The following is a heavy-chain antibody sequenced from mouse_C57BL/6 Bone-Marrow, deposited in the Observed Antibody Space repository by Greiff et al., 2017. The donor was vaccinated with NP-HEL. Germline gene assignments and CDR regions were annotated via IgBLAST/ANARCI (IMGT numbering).Heavy chain of an antibody. Sequence: EVQVVESGGGLVQPKGSLKLSCAASGFSFNTYAMNWVHQAPGKGLEWVARIRSKSNNYATYYADSVKDRFTISRDDSESMLYLQMNNLKTEDTAMYYCVSQYSALYYAMDYWGQGTSVTVSS. CDR1: GFSFNTYA. V-gene: IGHV10-1*01. CDR3: VSQYSALYYAMDY. J-gene: IGHJ4*01. CDR2: IRSKSNNYAT. D-gene: IGHD2-12*01.